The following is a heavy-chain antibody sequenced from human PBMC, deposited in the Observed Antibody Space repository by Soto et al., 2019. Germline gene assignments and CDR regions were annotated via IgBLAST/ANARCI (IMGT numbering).Heavy chain of an antibody. Sequence: QVQLVQSGAEVKKPGDSVKVSCKASGYTFTTHGISWVRQVPGQGLEWMGWVRGDNGHTNYAQSLQGRVTMTTDTSTNTAYMALRSLRSDDTAVYYCARGLGYCRSGTCSREWFDPWGQGTLVTVSS. V-gene: IGHV1-18*01. CDR1: GYTFTTHG. CDR2: VRGDNGHT. D-gene: IGHD2-15*01. CDR3: ARGLGYCRSGTCSREWFDP. J-gene: IGHJ5*02.